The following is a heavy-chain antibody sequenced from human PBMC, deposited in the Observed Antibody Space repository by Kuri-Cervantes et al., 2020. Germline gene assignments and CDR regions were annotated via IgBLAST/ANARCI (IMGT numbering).Heavy chain of an antibody. Sequence: GGSLRLSCAASGFTFDDYAMHWVRQAPGKGLEWVSGISWSSGSIGYADSVKVRLTVSGDSAKNSLYLQMNSLRAEDTALYYFAKDISSSSWNRAFDIWGQGTMVTVSS. CDR2: ISWSSGSI. J-gene: IGHJ3*02. V-gene: IGHV3-9*01. CDR3: AKDISSSSWNRAFDI. CDR1: GFTFDDYA. D-gene: IGHD6-6*01.